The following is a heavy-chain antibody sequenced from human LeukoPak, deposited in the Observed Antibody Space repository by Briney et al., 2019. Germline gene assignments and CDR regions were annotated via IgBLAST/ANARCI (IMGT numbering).Heavy chain of an antibody. V-gene: IGHV3-30*02. CDR2: IRYDGGNK. D-gene: IGHD1-26*01. J-gene: IGHJ6*03. CDR3: AKEGGSYYSYYYYMDV. CDR1: GFTFSTYV. Sequence: GGSLRLSCAASGFTFSTYVMHWVRQAPGKGLEWVAFIRYDGGNKYYADSVEGRFTISRDNSKNTLYLQMNSLRTEDPAVYYCAKEGGSYYSYYYYMDVWGKGTTVTVSS.